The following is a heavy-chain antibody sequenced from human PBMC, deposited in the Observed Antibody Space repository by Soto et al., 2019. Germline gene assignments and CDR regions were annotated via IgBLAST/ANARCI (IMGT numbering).Heavy chain of an antibody. D-gene: IGHD6-19*01. Sequence: QVQLMESGGGVVQPGRSLRLSCAASGFTFSIYVMHWVRQAPGKGLEWLAVISYDGSHKFYADSVKGRFTISRDNSENTLSLQMISLRPEATAVYYCTKDQVRDSSGWFGVDYWGQGTLVTVSS. J-gene: IGHJ4*02. V-gene: IGHV3-30*18. CDR2: ISYDGSHK. CDR1: GFTFSIYV. CDR3: TKDQVRDSSGWFGVDY.